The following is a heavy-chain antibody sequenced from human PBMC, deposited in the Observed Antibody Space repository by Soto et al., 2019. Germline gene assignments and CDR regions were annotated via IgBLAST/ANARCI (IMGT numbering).Heavy chain of an antibody. D-gene: IGHD2-2*01. Sequence: ASVKVSCKASGYTFTSYGISWVRQAPGQGLEWMGWISAYNGNTNYAQKLQGRVTMTTDTSTSTAYMELRSLRSDDTAVYYCARVQQYKLLYDYYGTDVRGQGTKVTVS. CDR2: ISAYNGNT. CDR3: ARVQQYKLLYDYYGTDV. CDR1: GYTFTSYG. J-gene: IGHJ6*02. V-gene: IGHV1-18*04.